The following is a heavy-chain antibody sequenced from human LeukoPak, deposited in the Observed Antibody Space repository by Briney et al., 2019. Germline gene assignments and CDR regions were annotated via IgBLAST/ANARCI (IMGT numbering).Heavy chain of an antibody. CDR1: GGSISSYY. Sequence: SETLSLTCTVSGGSISSYYWSWIRQPPGKGLEWIGYIYYNENTNYNPSLKSRVTISVDTSKNQFSLKLSSVTAADTAVYYCAGDPSPFYRGSYLGFDPWGQGTLVTVSS. V-gene: IGHV4-59*01. J-gene: IGHJ5*02. CDR2: IYYNENT. CDR3: AGDPSPFYRGSYLGFDP. D-gene: IGHD1-26*01.